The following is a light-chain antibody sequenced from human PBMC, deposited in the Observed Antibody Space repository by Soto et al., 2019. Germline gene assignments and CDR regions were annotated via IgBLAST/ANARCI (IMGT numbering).Light chain of an antibody. J-gene: IGLJ2*01. CDR3: NSYAASSTVV. CDR1: SSDIGGYDY. Sequence: QSALTQPASVSGSPGQSITISCTGTSSDIGGYDYVSWYQQHPGKAPKLMIYGVSNRPSGVSDRFSGSQSGNTASLTISGLQAEDEADYYCNSYAASSTVVFGGGTKVTVL. V-gene: IGLV2-14*01. CDR2: GVS.